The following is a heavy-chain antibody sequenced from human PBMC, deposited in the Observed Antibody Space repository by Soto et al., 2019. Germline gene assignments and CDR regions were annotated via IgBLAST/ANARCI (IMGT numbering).Heavy chain of an antibody. CDR3: AKDFWSGYYYYYYGMDV. V-gene: IGHV3-23*01. CDR2: ISGSGGST. J-gene: IGHJ6*02. Sequence: GGSLRLSCAASGFTFSSYAMSWVRQAPGKGLEWVSAISGSGGSTYYADSVKGRFTISRDNSKNTLYLQMNSLRAEDTAVYYCAKDFWSGYYYYYYGMDVWGQGTTVTVSS. CDR1: GFTFSSYA. D-gene: IGHD3-3*01.